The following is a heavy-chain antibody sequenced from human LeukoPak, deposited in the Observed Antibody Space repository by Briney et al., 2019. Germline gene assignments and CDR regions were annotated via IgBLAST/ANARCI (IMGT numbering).Heavy chain of an antibody. D-gene: IGHD6-19*01. Sequence: GGSLRPSCAASGFTVSSNYMTWVRQAPGKGLEWVSVIYSGGGTYYADSVKGRFTISRDNFKNTLYLQMNSLRAEDTAVYYCAKWRRGGWSLDYWGQGTLVTVSS. CDR3: AKWRRGGWSLDY. CDR2: IYSGGGT. CDR1: GFTVSSNY. V-gene: IGHV3-53*01. J-gene: IGHJ4*02.